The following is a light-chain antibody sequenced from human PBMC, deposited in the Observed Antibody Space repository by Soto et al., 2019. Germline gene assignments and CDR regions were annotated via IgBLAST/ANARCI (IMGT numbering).Light chain of an antibody. CDR1: SSNVGGYTY. Sequence: QSALTQPASVSGSPGQSITISCTGTSSNVGGYTYVSWYHQHPGQATKVVNYDVSNRPSGVSNRFSGYKSVNTASLTISGLQAEDEADYYCRSYTSSSTLVVFGGGTKLTVL. J-gene: IGLJ2*01. CDR3: RSYTSSSTLVV. V-gene: IGLV2-14*01. CDR2: DVS.